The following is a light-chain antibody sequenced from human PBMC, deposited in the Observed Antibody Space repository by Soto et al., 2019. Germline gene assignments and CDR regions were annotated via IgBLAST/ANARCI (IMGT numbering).Light chain of an antibody. Sequence: EIVLTQSPGTLSLSPGERATLSCRASQSLTNNYLAWYQQKPGQATRLLIYAASSRATGIPDRFSGSRSETEFSLTISRLEHEDFAVYYCQQYGSSLPVTFGGGTNVEIK. CDR1: QSLTNNY. J-gene: IGKJ4*01. V-gene: IGKV3-20*01. CDR3: QQYGSSLPVT. CDR2: AAS.